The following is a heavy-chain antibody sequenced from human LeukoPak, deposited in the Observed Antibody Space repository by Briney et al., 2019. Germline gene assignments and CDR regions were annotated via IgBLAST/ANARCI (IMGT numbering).Heavy chain of an antibody. D-gene: IGHD3-3*01. CDR1: GGSINSIYW. CDR3: ARNYESGYSIGP. J-gene: IGHJ5*02. V-gene: IGHV4-4*02. CDR2: IQHSGNI. Sequence: SDTLSLTCAVSGGSINSIYWWSWVRQPPGKGLEWIGEIQHSGNINYNLSLKSRVTISVDKSKNQFSLTVTSVTAADTAIYYCARNYESGYSIGPWGQGTLVTVSS.